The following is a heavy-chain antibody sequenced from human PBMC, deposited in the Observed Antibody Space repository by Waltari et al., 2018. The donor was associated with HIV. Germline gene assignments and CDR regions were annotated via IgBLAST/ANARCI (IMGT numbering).Heavy chain of an antibody. D-gene: IGHD3-22*01. J-gene: IGHJ4*02. Sequence: QVQLVESGGGVAQSGRSLRLSCAASGFSFRIFDIHWVRQAPGKGLEWVAVIGYDGTKKDFADFVKGRFTNSRDNSKNTLYLQMNSLRAEDTAVYYCARDSHYYDSTPFDYWGQGTLVTVSS. CDR3: ARDSHYYDSTPFDY. V-gene: IGHV3-33*01. CDR1: GFSFRIFD. CDR2: IGYDGTKK.